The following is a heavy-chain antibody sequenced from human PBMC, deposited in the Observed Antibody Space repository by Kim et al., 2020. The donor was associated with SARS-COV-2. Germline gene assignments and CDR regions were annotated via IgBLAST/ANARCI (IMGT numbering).Heavy chain of an antibody. CDR2: ISSNGGST. CDR3: VKDGGPLALWFGELSPGWFDP. CDR1: GFTFSSYA. V-gene: IGHV3-64D*09. Sequence: GGSLRLSCSASGFTFSSYAMHWVRQAPGKGLEYVSAISSNGGSTYYADSVKGRFTISRDNSKNTLYLQMSGLRAEDTAVYYCVKDGGPLALWFGELSPGWFDPWGQGTLVTVSS. J-gene: IGHJ5*02. D-gene: IGHD3-10*01.